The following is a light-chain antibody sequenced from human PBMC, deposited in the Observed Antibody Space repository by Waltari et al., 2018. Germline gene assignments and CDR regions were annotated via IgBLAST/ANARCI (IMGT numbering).Light chain of an antibody. CDR3: NSYGGSNNLV. V-gene: IGLV2-8*01. J-gene: IGLJ2*01. CDR1: ISHIGGYNF. Sequence: QSALTQPPSASGSPGQPLTIPCPATISHIGGYNFVSWYQQHTDKAPKLMIYEVSKRPSGVPDRFSGSKSGNTASLTVSGLQAEDEADYYCNSYGGSNNLVFGGGTKLTVL. CDR2: EVS.